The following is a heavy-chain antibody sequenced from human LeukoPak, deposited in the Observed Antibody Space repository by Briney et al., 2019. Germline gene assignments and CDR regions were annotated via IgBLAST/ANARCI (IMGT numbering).Heavy chain of an antibody. V-gene: IGHV4-31*03. CDR3: ARDNSDFDEYAFDI. CDR2: IYYSGST. D-gene: IGHD1-1*01. J-gene: IGHJ3*02. Sequence: SETLSLTCTVSGGSISSGGYYWGWIRQHPGKGLEWIGYIYYSGSTYYNPSLKSRVTISVDTSKNQFSLKLSSVTAADTAVYYCARDNSDFDEYAFDIWGQGTMVTVSS. CDR1: GGSISSGGYY.